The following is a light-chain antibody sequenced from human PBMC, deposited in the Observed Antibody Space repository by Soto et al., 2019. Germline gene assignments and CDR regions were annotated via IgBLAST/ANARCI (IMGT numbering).Light chain of an antibody. CDR3: QSYDSSLSGV. J-gene: IGLJ1*01. CDR1: SSNIGAGYD. CDR2: ANT. V-gene: IGLV1-40*01. Sequence: QSVLTQPPSVSGAPGQRVTISCTGSSSNIGAGYDVHWYQQLPATAPKLLIFANTNRPSGVPDRFSGSKSDTSASLAITGLQTEDEADYYCQSYDSSLSGVFGTGTKLTVL.